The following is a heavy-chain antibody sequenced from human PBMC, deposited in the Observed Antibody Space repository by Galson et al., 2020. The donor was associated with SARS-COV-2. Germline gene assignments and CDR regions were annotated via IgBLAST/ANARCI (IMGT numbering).Heavy chain of an antibody. Sequence: GGSLRLSCAASGFTFSSYSMNWVRQAPGKGLEWVSYISSSSSTIYYAASVKGRFTISRDNAKNSLYLQMNSLRAEDTAVYYCAREVNERWFDPWGQGTLVTFSS. CDR3: AREVNERWFDP. J-gene: IGHJ5*02. CDR2: ISSSSSTI. D-gene: IGHD1-1*01. CDR1: GFTFSSYS. V-gene: IGHV3-48*01.